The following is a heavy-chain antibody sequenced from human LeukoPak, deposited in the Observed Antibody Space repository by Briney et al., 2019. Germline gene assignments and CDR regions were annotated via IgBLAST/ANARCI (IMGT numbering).Heavy chain of an antibody. J-gene: IGHJ4*02. Sequence: PSETLSLTCAVYGGSFSGYYWSWIRRPPGKGLEWIGEINHSGSTNYNPSLKSRVTISVDTSKNQFSLKLSSVTAADTAVYYCARGLWSGYDLGYWGQGTLVTVSS. CDR1: GGSFSGYY. V-gene: IGHV4-34*01. D-gene: IGHD5-12*01. CDR3: ARGLWSGYDLGY. CDR2: INHSGST.